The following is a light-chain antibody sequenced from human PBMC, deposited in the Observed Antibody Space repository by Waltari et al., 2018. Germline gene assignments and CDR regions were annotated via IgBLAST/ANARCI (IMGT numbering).Light chain of an antibody. CDR1: QGISNW. CDR3: QQGNSFPPT. V-gene: IGKV1-12*01. Sequence: DIQMTQSPSSVSASVGDRVTITCRASQGISNWLAWYQQQPGKAPKLLIYAASILQSGVPARFSGSGSGTDFTLTISNLQPEDVATYFCQQGNSFPPTFGQGTKVEVK. J-gene: IGKJ1*01. CDR2: AAS.